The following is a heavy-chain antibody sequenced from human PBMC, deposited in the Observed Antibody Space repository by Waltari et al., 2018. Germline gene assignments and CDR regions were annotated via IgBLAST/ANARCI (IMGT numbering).Heavy chain of an antibody. Sequence: QVQLQQWGAGLLKPSETLSLTCAVYGGSFSGYYWSWIRQPPGKGLEWIGEINHSGSTNYKPSLKGRVTISVDTSKNQCSLKLSSVTAADTAVYYCARHIPGSYRAFDIWGQGTMVTVSS. CDR2: INHSGST. CDR3: ARHIPGSYRAFDI. D-gene: IGHD1-26*01. V-gene: IGHV4-34*01. J-gene: IGHJ3*02. CDR1: GGSFSGYY.